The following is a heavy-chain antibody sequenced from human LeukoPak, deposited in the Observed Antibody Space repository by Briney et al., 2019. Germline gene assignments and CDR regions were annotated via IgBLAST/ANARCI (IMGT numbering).Heavy chain of an antibody. CDR1: GFTFRSYA. CDR3: AKAKEQWLVPSFDY. Sequence: GGSLRPSCAASGFTFRSYAMSWVRQAPGKGLEWISAISGGGGTTYYADSVKGRFTISSDNSKNALYLQMNGLRAEDTAVYYCAKAKEQWLVPSFDYWGQGTLVTVSS. CDR2: ISGGGGTT. D-gene: IGHD6-19*01. J-gene: IGHJ4*02. V-gene: IGHV3-23*01.